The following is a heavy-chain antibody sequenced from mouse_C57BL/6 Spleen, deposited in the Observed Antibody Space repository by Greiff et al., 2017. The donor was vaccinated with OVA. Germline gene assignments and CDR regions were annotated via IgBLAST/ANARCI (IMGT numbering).Heavy chain of an antibody. CDR2: INPDSSTI. D-gene: IGHD2-4*01. J-gene: IGHJ4*01. CDR1: GIDFSRYW. V-gene: IGHV4-1*01. Sequence: EVQLQQSGGGLVQPGGSLKLSCAASGIDFSRYWMSWVRRAPGKGLEWIGEINPDSSTINYAPSLKDKFIISRDNAKNTLYLQMSKVRSEDTALYYCARRTYYDYDEGAMDYWGQGTSVTVSS. CDR3: ARRTYYDYDEGAMDY.